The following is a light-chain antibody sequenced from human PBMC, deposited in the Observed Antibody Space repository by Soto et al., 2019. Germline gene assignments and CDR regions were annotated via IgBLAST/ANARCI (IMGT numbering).Light chain of an antibody. V-gene: IGKV3-20*01. CDR1: QSVTNY. CDR3: HQYGSSSWT. CDR2: GAS. J-gene: IGKJ1*01. Sequence: EIVFTHSPGTLSLSPGDRATLTCRASQSVTNYIAWYQQKPGQAPRLLIYGASSRATGIPDRFSGSGSGTDFTLTISRLEPEDFAVYYCHQYGSSSWTFGQGTKVDIK.